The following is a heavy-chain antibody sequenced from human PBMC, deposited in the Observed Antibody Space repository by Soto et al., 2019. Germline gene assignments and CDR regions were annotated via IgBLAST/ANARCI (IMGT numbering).Heavy chain of an antibody. Sequence: EVQLVESGGGLVKPGGSLRLSCAASGFTFSTYSMNWVRQAPGKGLEWVSSISSSSGYIYYADSAKGRFTISRDDAKNSLSLQMNSLRAEDTAVYYCARVRSYSYGQGYGMDVWGQGTTVTVSS. CDR1: GFTFSTYS. CDR2: ISSSSGYI. V-gene: IGHV3-21*01. J-gene: IGHJ6*02. CDR3: ARVRSYSYGQGYGMDV. D-gene: IGHD5-18*01.